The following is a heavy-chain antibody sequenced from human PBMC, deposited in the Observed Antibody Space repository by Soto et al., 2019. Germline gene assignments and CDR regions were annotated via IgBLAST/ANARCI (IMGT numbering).Heavy chain of an antibody. V-gene: IGHV4-59*08. D-gene: IGHD3-3*01. J-gene: IGHJ6*02. CDR3: ALEWMSRGRDV. CDR2: VYNSGST. CDR1: GGSITSYN. Sequence: SETLSLTCTVSGGSITSYNWNWLRQPPGKALEWIGYVYNSGSTNYNPPLKSRVTISVDTSKIQFYLKVNSVTAADTAKYYCALEWMSRGRDVWGQGTAVTVSS.